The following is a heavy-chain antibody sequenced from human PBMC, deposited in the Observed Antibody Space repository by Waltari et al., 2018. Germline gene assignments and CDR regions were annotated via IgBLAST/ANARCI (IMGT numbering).Heavy chain of an antibody. CDR1: GDPVTSPNW. CDR3: ARDRGRGLYLDS. J-gene: IGHJ4*02. CDR2: VLHSGRT. D-gene: IGHD2-15*01. V-gene: IGHV4-4*02. Sequence: QLQLQESGPGLVKPSGTLSLTCAVPGDPVTSPNWWSWVRQPPGKGLEWIGQVLHSGRTNYNPSFANRVTMSLDTSNNHFSLKMISATAADTAVYYCARDRGRGLYLDSWGPGTLVTVS.